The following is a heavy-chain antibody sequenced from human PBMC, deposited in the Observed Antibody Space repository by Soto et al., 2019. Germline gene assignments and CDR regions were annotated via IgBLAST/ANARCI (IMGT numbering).Heavy chain of an antibody. CDR3: ARDRRDGDTI. CDR2: IYRGGDI. CDR1: GFSVSSYY. V-gene: IGHV3-66*01. Sequence: EVQVVESGGGLVQSGGSLRLSCAASGFSVSSYYMSWFRQAPGKGLEWVSVIYRGGDIYYADSVQGRFTTSRDISRNSLDLQMNSLRVEDTAVYYCARDRRDGDTIWGQGAVVTVSS. J-gene: IGHJ4*02. D-gene: IGHD3-3*01.